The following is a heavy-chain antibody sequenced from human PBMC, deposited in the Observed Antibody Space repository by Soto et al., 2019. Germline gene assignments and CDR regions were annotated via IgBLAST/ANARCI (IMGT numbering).Heavy chain of an antibody. CDR1: GGSISSGGYS. CDR2: NYHSGST. D-gene: IGHD4-17*01. CDR3: ARGGYGDYDGYFDY. V-gene: IGHV4-30-2*01. Sequence: QLQLQESGSGLVKPSQTLSLTCAVSGGSISSGGYSWSWIRQPPGKGLEWIGYNYHSGSTYYNPSLKSRVTISVDRSKNQFSLKLSSVTAADTAVYYCARGGYGDYDGYFDYWGQGTLVTVSS. J-gene: IGHJ4*02.